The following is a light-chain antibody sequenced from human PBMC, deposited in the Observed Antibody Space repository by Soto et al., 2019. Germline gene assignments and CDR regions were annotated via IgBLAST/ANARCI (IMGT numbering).Light chain of an antibody. CDR3: CSFAGSYTFDVV. J-gene: IGLJ2*01. Sequence: QSALTQPASVSGSPGQSITISCTGTSSDVGGYNYVSWYQQHPGKAPKLMIYDVSKRPSGVPDRFSGSKSGNTASLTISGLQAEDEADYYCCSFAGSYTFDVVFGGGTKLIVL. CDR1: SSDVGGYNY. V-gene: IGLV2-11*01. CDR2: DVS.